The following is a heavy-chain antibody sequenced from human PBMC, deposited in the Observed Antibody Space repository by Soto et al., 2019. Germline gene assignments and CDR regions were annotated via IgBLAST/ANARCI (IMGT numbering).Heavy chain of an antibody. CDR2: INAGNGNT. CDR3: AREGVAPYYYYGMDV. CDR1: GYTSTSYA. Sequence: ASVKVSCKASGYTSTSYAMHWVRQAPGQRLEWMGWINAGNGNTKYSQKFQGRVTITRDTSASTAYMELSSLRSDDTAVYYCAREGVAPYYYYGMDVWGQGTTVTVSS. D-gene: IGHD5-12*01. V-gene: IGHV1-3*01. J-gene: IGHJ6*02.